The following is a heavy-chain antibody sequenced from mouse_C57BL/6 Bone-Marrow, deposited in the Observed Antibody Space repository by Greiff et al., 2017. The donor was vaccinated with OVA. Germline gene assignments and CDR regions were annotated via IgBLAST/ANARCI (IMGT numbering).Heavy chain of an antibody. CDR3: ARHGDLHYYGSSYGFFAY. CDR2: ISSGGSYT. V-gene: IGHV5-6*01. CDR1: GFTFSSYG. Sequence: EVKLVESGGDLVKPGGSLKLSCAASGFTFSSYGMSWVRQTPDKRLEWVATISSGGSYTSYPDSVKGRFTISRDNAKNTLYLQMSSLKSEDTAMYYCARHGDLHYYGSSYGFFAYWGQGTLVTVSA. D-gene: IGHD1-1*01. J-gene: IGHJ3*01.